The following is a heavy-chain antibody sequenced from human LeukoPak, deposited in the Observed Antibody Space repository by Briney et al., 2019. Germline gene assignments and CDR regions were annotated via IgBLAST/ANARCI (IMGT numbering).Heavy chain of an antibody. CDR2: ADYDGSDT. CDR3: ATLAAAGTNY. J-gene: IGHJ4*02. Sequence: PGGSLRLSCAASGFTFSRYWMHWVRQAPGKGLVWVSRADYDGSDTSYADSVRSRFAISRDNAKNTLYLQMNSLSAEDTAVYYCATLAAAGTNYWGQGTLVTVSS. CDR1: GFTFSRYW. V-gene: IGHV3-74*01. D-gene: IGHD6-13*01.